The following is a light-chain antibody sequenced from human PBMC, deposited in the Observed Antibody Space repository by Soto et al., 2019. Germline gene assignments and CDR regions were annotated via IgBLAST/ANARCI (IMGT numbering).Light chain of an antibody. CDR3: QSYDSTLSASV. V-gene: IGLV1-40*01. CDR2: RNR. Sequence: QSVLTQPPSVSGTPGQRVTISCTGSSSNIGAGFDVHWYQRLPGTAPKLLIFRNRNRPSGVPDRFSGSKSGTSASLAITGLQTEDEADYYCQSYDSTLSASVFGTGTQLTVL. CDR1: SSNIGAGFD. J-gene: IGLJ1*01.